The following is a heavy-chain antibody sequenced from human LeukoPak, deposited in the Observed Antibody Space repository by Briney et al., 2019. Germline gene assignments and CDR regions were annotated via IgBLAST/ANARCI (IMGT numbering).Heavy chain of an antibody. CDR1: GGSISSYY. V-gene: IGHV4-59*12. CDR2: IYYSGST. D-gene: IGHD3-22*01. CDR3: ASSARITMIVVR. Sequence: SETLSLTCTVSGGSISSYYWSWIRQPPGKGLEWIGYIYYSGSTNYNPSLKSRVTISVDKSKNQFSLKLSSVTAADTAVYYCASSARITMIVVRWGQGTLVTVSS. J-gene: IGHJ4*02.